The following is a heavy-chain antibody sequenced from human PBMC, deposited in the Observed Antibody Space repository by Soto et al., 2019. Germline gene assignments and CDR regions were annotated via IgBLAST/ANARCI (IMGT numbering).Heavy chain of an antibody. Sequence: EVQLVESGGGLVQPGGSLRLSCVASGFTFSNYWMTWVRQAPGKGLEWVANIKQDGSVKWYVDSVKGRFTVSRDNGANKLYLQMNSLRAEDTAVYYCARVRYYHDVSGYRWFDPWGQGTLVTVSS. D-gene: IGHD3-22*01. CDR3: ARVRYYHDVSGYRWFDP. V-gene: IGHV3-7*05. CDR2: IKQDGSVK. J-gene: IGHJ5*02. CDR1: GFTFSNYW.